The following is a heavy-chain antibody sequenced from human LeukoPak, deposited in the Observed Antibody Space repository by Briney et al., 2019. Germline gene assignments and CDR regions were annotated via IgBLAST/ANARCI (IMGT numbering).Heavy chain of an antibody. Sequence: ASVKVSCKASGYTFTGYYIHWVRQATGQGLEWMGWMNPNSGNTGYAQKFQGRVTITRNTSISTAYMELSSLRSEDTAVYYCARDVRSSFDYWGQGTLVTVSS. CDR1: GYTFTGYY. CDR2: MNPNSGNT. CDR3: ARDVRSSFDY. J-gene: IGHJ4*02. V-gene: IGHV1-8*03.